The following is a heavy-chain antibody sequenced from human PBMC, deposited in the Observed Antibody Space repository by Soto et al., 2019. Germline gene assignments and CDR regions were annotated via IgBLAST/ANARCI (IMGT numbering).Heavy chain of an antibody. CDR2: IYYSGST. J-gene: IGHJ6*02. CDR3: GRDATIVDSYYYGMDV. D-gene: IGHD2-15*01. Sequence: QVQLQESGPGLVKPSETLSLTCTVSGGSISSYYWSWIRQPPGKGLEWIGYIYYSGSTNYNPSLSSVVISAVDSTKQQSPLKLSAITAAATVLYYSGRDATIVDSYYYGMDVWGQGTTVTVSS. CDR1: GGSISSYY. V-gene: IGHV4-59*01.